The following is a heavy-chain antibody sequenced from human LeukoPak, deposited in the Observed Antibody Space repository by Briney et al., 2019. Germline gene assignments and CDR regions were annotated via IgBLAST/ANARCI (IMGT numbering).Heavy chain of an antibody. CDR1: GFTFSSFA. V-gene: IGHV3-23*01. CDR3: TKDPNGNYIGAFDP. D-gene: IGHD4-17*01. CDR2: ITGSHGRT. J-gene: IGHJ5*02. Sequence: GGSLRLSCAASGFTFSSFAMTWVRQAPGKGLEWVSSITGSHGRTYTTDSVKGRFTISRDNSQNTLYLQMNSLRAEDTAVYYCTKDPNGNYIGAFDPWGQGTLVTVSS.